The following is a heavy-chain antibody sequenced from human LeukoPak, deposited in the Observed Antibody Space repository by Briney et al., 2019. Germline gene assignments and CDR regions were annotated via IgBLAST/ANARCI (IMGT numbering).Heavy chain of an antibody. J-gene: IGHJ4*02. CDR1: GFTFSSYG. CDR3: AKGITIFGVDVGRY. V-gene: IGHV3-30*18. Sequence: PGGSLRLSCAASGFTFSSYGMHWVRQAPGKGLEWVAVISYDGSNKYYADSVKGRFTISRDNSKNTLYLQMNSLRAEDTAVYYCAKGITIFGVDVGRYWGQGTLVTVSS. D-gene: IGHD3-3*01. CDR2: ISYDGSNK.